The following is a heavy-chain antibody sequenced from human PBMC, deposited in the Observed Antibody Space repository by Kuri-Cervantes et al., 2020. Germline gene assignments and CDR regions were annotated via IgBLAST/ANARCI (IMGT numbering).Heavy chain of an antibody. CDR1: GYTLTELS. Sequence: ASVKVSCKVSGYTLTELSMHWVRQAPGKGLEWMGGFDPEDGETIYAQKFQGRVTMTEDTSTDTAYMELSSLRSEDTAVYYCASVMEGCSSTSCYDAFDIWGQGTMVTVSS. J-gene: IGHJ3*02. D-gene: IGHD2-2*01. CDR2: FDPEDGET. V-gene: IGHV1-24*01. CDR3: ASVMEGCSSTSCYDAFDI.